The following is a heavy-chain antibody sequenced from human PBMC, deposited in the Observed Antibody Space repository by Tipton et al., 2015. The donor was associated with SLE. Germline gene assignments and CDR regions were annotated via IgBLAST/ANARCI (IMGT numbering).Heavy chain of an antibody. J-gene: IGHJ6*02. CDR1: GFTFSSYS. V-gene: IGHV4-4*07. CDR3: ARGKGGVIARPYYYGMDV. CDR2: IYTSGST. D-gene: IGHD2-21*01. Sequence: LRLSCAASGFTFSSYSMNWIRQPAGKGLEWIGRIYTSGSTNYNPSLKSRVTMSVDTSKNQFSLKLSSVTAADTAVYYCARGKGGVIARPYYYGMDVWGQGTTVTVSS.